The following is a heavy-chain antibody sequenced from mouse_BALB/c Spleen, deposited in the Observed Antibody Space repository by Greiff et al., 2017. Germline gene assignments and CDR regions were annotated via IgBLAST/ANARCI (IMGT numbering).Heavy chain of an antibody. CDR3: ARLGSYYYAMDY. CDR1: GFTFSSFG. J-gene: IGHJ4*01. V-gene: IGHV5-17*02. Sequence: EVQVVESGGGLVQPGGSRKLSCAASGFTFSSFGMHWVRQAPEKGLEWVAYISSGSSTIYYADTVKGRFTISRDNPKNTLFLQMTSLRSEDTAMYYCARLGSYYYAMDYWGQGTSVTVSS. CDR2: ISSGSSTI.